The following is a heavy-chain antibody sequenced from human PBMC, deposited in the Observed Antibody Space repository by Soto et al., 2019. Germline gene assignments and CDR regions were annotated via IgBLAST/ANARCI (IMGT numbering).Heavy chain of an antibody. Sequence: SETLSLTCSVSGGSLTSEGYYWSWFRQLPGKGLEWIGYIYYSGSIFYNPFLKSRASISAHSSKRQFSLQLSSVTAADTAVYYCARSRLWEQHFDSWGQGTLVTVSS. V-gene: IGHV4-31*03. CDR2: IYYSGSI. CDR3: ARSRLWEQHFDS. D-gene: IGHD1-26*01. CDR1: GGSLTSEGYY. J-gene: IGHJ4*02.